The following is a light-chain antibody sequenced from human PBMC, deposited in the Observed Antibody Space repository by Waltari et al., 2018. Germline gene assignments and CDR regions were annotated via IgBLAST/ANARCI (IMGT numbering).Light chain of an antibody. Sequence: DIQMTQSPSSLSASVGDRVTITCRASQGISNSLAWYQQKPGKAPKLLLYAASRLESGVPSRFSGSGSGTDYTLTISSLQPEDFATYYCQQYYSTLYTFSQGTKLEIK. CDR1: QGISNS. V-gene: IGKV1-NL1*01. CDR3: QQYYSTLYT. J-gene: IGKJ2*01. CDR2: AAS.